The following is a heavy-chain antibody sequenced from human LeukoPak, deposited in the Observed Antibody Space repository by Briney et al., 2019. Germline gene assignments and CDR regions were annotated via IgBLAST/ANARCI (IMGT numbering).Heavy chain of an antibody. V-gene: IGHV4-59*12. J-gene: IGHJ6*03. CDR1: GGSISSYY. CDR2: IYHSGST. D-gene: IGHD2-2*01. CDR3: ARCPGSTSFHYYYYYMDV. Sequence: SETLSLTCTVSGGSISSYYWSWIRQPPGKGLEWIGYIYHSGSTYYNPSLKSRVTISVDRSKNQFSLKLSSVTAADTAVYYCARCPGSTSFHYYYYYMDVWGKGTTVTVSS.